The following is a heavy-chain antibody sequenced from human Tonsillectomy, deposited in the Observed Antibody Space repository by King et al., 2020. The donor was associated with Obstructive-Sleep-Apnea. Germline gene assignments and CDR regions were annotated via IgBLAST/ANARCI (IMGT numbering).Heavy chain of an antibody. CDR3: VREEGSGSYRTADY. CDR1: GFTFSNHG. Sequence: VQLVESGGGVVQPGRSLRLSCAASGFTFSNHGMHWVRQAPGTGLEWVAVITYDGNKVYIDSVKGRFTISRDISTSTLYLQMNSLRGEDTALYYCVREEGSGSYRTADYWGQGTLVTVSS. V-gene: IGHV3-30*03. CDR2: ITYDGNK. J-gene: IGHJ4*02. D-gene: IGHD3-3*01.